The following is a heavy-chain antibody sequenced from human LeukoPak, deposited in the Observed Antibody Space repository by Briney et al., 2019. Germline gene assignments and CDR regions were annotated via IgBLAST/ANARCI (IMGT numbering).Heavy chain of an antibody. Sequence: SETLSLTCTVSGGSISSYYWSWIRQPPGKGLEWVGYIYTRGKTNSNPSLKGRVTILGDTSKNQLSLKLSSVTAADTAVYYCARHLHSDGSGSYLNWLDPWGQGILVTVSS. D-gene: IGHD3-10*01. CDR3: ARHLHSDGSGSYLNWLDP. J-gene: IGHJ5*02. V-gene: IGHV4-4*09. CDR1: GGSISSYY. CDR2: IYTRGKT.